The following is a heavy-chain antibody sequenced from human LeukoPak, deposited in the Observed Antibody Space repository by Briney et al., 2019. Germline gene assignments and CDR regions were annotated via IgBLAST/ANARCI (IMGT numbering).Heavy chain of an antibody. CDR1: GGSISSYY. Sequence: SETLSLTCTVSGGSISSYYWSWIRQPPGKGLEWIGCIYYSGSTDYNPSLKSRVTISVDTSKNQFSLKLSSVTAADTAVYYCARQSIAVAGHFDYWGQGTLVTVSS. D-gene: IGHD6-19*01. V-gene: IGHV4-59*08. CDR2: IYYSGST. CDR3: ARQSIAVAGHFDY. J-gene: IGHJ4*02.